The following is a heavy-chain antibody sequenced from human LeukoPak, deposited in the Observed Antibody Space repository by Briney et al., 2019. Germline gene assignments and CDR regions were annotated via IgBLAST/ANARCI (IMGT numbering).Heavy chain of an antibody. CDR2: INPSGGST. V-gene: IGHV1-46*01. D-gene: IGHD2-8*02. J-gene: IGHJ4*02. CDR3: ARDAPPGGRSNIDY. CDR1: GGTFSSYA. Sequence: GASVKVSCKASGGTFSSYAISWVRQAPGQGLEWMGIINPSGGSTSYAQKFQGRVTMTRDMSTSTVYMELSSLRSEDTAVYYCARDAPPGGRSNIDYWGQGTLVTVSS.